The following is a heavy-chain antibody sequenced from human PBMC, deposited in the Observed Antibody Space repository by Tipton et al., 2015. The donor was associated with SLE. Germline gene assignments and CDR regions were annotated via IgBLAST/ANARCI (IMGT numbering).Heavy chain of an antibody. CDR1: GFSFDDYA. J-gene: IGHJ4*02. D-gene: IGHD6-13*01. CDR3: AKDVEGRIAAAGALFES. CDR2: ISWNSDTL. V-gene: IGHV3-9*01. Sequence: VQLVQSGGGLVQPGRSLRLSCAASGFSFDDYAMHWVRQAPRKGLEWVSGISWNSDTLGYADSVKGRFTISRDNAKNSLYLQMNSLGAEDTALYYCAKDVEGRIAAAGALFESWGQGTLVTVSS.